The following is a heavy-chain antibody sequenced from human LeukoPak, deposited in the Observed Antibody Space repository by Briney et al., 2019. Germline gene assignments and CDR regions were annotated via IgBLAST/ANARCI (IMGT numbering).Heavy chain of an antibody. CDR1: GGSFSGYY. CDR2: INHSGST. V-gene: IGHV4-34*01. D-gene: IGHD5-18*01. CDR3: ARLSYGRGSFDY. Sequence: PSETLSLTCAVYGGSFSGYYWSWIRQPPGKGLEWIGEINHSGSTNYNPSLKSRVTISVDTSKNQFSLELSSVTAADTAVYYCARLSYGRGSFDYWGQGTLVTVSS. J-gene: IGHJ4*02.